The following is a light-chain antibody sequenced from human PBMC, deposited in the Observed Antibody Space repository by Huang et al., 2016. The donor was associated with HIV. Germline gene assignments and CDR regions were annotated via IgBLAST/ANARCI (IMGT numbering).Light chain of an antibody. CDR1: RGISNS. CDR3: QQYYHTTLS. V-gene: IGKV1-NL1*01. CDR2: AAS. Sequence: DIQMPHTPSSLSASGGNRVTITCRASRGISNSLAWYQQQPGKATKLLLYAASRVQAGVPSIVSGSGSRTDYNLTISSLQPESSATYYCQQYYHTTLSFGGGTKVEIK. J-gene: IGKJ4*01.